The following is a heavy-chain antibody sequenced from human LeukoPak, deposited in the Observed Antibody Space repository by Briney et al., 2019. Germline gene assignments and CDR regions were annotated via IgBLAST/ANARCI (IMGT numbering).Heavy chain of an antibody. J-gene: IGHJ3*02. CDR3: ARRPILGVTIHAFDI. D-gene: IGHD3-3*01. V-gene: IGHV4-39*01. CDR1: GGSISSSSYY. Sequence: PSETLSLTCTVSGGSISSSSYYWGWIRQPPGKGLEWIGSIYYSGSTYYNPSLKSRVTISVDTSKNQFSLKLSSVTAADTAVYYCARRPILGVTIHAFDIWGQGTMVTVSS. CDR2: IYYSGST.